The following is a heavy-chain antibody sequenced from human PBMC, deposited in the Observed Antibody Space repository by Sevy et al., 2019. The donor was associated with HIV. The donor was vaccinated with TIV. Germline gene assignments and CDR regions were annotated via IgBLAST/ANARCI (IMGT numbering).Heavy chain of an antibody. J-gene: IGHJ6*02. D-gene: IGHD3-9*01. CDR1: GFTFSSYA. CDR2: ISGSGGST. V-gene: IGHV3-23*01. CDR3: AKDRYPDEIGYFVSWYYYYGMDV. Sequence: GGSLRLSCAASGFTFSSYAMSWVRQAPGKGLEWVSAISGSGGSTYYADSVKGRFTISRDNSKNTLYLPMNSLRAEDTAVYYCAKDRYPDEIGYFVSWYYYYGMDVWGQGTTVTVSS.